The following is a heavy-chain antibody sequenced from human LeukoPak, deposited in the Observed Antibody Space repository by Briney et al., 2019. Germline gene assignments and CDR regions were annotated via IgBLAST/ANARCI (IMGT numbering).Heavy chain of an antibody. CDR3: AREAAWGNWYFDL. CDR1: GFTFSSYW. D-gene: IGHD3-16*01. CDR2: IGDTGRAK. Sequence: PGGSLRLSCAASGFTFSSYWMHWVRQAPGKGLEWVAVIGDTGRAKYYADSVEGRFTASRDNFKNTLYLEMNSLRYDDTALYYCAREAAWGNWYFDLWGRGTLVTVSS. V-gene: IGHV3-30*03. J-gene: IGHJ2*01.